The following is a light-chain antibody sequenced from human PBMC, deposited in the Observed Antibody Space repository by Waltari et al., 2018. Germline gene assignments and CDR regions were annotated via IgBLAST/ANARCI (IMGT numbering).Light chain of an antibody. CDR1: TSHIGACHD. V-gene: IGLV2-14*03. CDR2: DLT. J-gene: IGLJ3*02. CDR3: SSFTSGSTWV. Sequence: QSALTQPPSVLGSPGPSITISCTGTTSHIGACHDLAWYQQHPGKAPKLVISDLTNRPSVVSNRFSGSKSGNTASLTISGLQAEDEADYYCSSFTSGSTWVFGGGTKLTVL.